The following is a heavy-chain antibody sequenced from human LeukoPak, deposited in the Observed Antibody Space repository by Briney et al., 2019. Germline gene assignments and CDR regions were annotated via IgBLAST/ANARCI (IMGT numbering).Heavy chain of an antibody. V-gene: IGHV4-30-4*01. J-gene: IGHJ4*02. Sequence: ASETLSLTCTVSGGSISSGDYYWSWIRQPPGKGLEWIGYIYYSGSTYYNPSLKSRVTISVDTSKNQFSLKLSSVTAADTAVYYCARGAMYYYGSGSYFALDYWGQGTLVTVSS. CDR1: GGSISSGDYY. D-gene: IGHD3-10*01. CDR2: IYYSGST. CDR3: ARGAMYYYGSGSYFALDY.